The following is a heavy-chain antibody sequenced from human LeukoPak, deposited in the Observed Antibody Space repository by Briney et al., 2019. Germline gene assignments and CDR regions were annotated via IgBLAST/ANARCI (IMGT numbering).Heavy chain of an antibody. Sequence: SVKVSCKASGGTFSSYAISWVRQAPGQGLEWMGGIIPIFGTANYAQKFQGRVTITADESTSAAYMELSSLRSEDTAVYYCARDRYTLAVAGHFDYWGQGTLVTGSS. J-gene: IGHJ4*02. CDR3: ARDRYTLAVAGHFDY. D-gene: IGHD6-19*01. V-gene: IGHV1-69*13. CDR2: IIPIFGTA. CDR1: GGTFSSYA.